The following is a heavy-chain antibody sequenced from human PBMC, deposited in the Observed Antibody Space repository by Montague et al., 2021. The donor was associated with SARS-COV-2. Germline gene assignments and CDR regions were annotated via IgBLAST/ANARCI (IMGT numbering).Heavy chain of an antibody. Sequence: SETLSLTCTVSGDSVRTYYWSWIRQSAGKKLEWMGRLYTSGSTYYNPSXKSRVTMSLGTSKNLFSLNLSSMTAADTAVYYCARDGADYSFAYYHEMDVWGQGIAVTVSS. CDR3: ARDGADYSFAYYHEMDV. CDR2: LYTSGST. CDR1: GDSVRTYY. J-gene: IGHJ6*02. V-gene: IGHV4-4*07. D-gene: IGHD5-12*01.